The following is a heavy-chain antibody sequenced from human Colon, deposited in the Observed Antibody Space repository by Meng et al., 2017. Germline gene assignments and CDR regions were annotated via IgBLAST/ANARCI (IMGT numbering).Heavy chain of an antibody. D-gene: IGHD3-16*02. V-gene: IGHV3-23*01. J-gene: IGHJ6*02. CDR1: GFTFNNYA. CDR2: IGLDRVT. CDR3: GRYRYDRNNFYGLDV. Sequence: GGSLRLSCAASGFTFNNYAISWVRQAPGKGPEWVAAIGLDRVTHHSDSVKGRFTISRDRSGSPLYLQMDSLRVEDTAIYYCGRYRYDRNNFYGLDVWGQGTTVTVSS.